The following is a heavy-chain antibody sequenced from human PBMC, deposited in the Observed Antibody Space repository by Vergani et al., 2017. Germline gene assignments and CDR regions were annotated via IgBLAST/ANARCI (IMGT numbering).Heavy chain of an antibody. CDR1: GFRFDQFS. CDR2: ISSNGITM. Sequence: EVELVDSGGKVVRPGGSLRLSCVASGFRFDQFSMTWVRQSPGKGPEWVEGISSNGITMGYSESVEGRFSISRYNSKKSLFLQMSNVRAEDTASYHCALGGLYLFYYFMNVWGNGPTVKVSS. V-gene: IGHV3-20*01. D-gene: IGHD2/OR15-2a*01. CDR3: ALGGLYLFYYFMNV. J-gene: IGHJ6*03.